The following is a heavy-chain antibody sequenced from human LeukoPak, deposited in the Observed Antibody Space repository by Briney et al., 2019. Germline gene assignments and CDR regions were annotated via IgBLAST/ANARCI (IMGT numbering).Heavy chain of an antibody. Sequence: SGGSLRHSCAASGFNFSSYEMNWVRQAPGKGLEWVSYISSVGTTVYYADFVKGRFTISRDNAKNSLHLQLNSLRVEDTAVYYCARDRGFGEPDYWGQGTLVTVSS. CDR3: ARDRGFGEPDY. V-gene: IGHV3-48*03. J-gene: IGHJ4*02. D-gene: IGHD3-10*01. CDR1: GFNFSSYE. CDR2: ISSVGTTV.